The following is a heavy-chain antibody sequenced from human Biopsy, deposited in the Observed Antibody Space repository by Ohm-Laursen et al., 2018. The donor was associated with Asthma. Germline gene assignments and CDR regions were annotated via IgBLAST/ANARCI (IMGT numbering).Heavy chain of an antibody. Sequence: LSLTCAPSGRHFGSYNMHWARQAPGKGLEWVAVITFDGSTQHYGDSVKGRFTISRGNSKNMLFLQMNSLRAEDTAVYYCLRDTLGYYFDIWGQGTQVTVSS. CDR2: ITFDGSTQ. CDR3: LRDTLGYYFDI. CDR1: GRHFGSYN. V-gene: IGHV3-30-3*01. D-gene: IGHD6-13*01. J-gene: IGHJ4*02.